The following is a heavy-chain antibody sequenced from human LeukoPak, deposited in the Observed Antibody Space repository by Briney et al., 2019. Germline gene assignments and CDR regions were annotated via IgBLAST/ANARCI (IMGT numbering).Heavy chain of an antibody. CDR1: GYTFTDYD. V-gene: IGHV1-2*02. D-gene: IGHD4-17*01. J-gene: IGHJ4*02. CDR2: INPNSGDT. Sequence: ASVKVSCKASGYTFTDYDIDWVRQSPGQGLEWMGWINPNSGDTNYSQKFRGRVTMTRDTSISTAYMDLSRLTSDDTAVFYCAREYHYGDSHYFDSCGQGTLVTVSS. CDR3: AREYHYGDSHYFDS.